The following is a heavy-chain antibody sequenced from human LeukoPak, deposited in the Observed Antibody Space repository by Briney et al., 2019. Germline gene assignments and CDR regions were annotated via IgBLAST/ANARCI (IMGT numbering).Heavy chain of an antibody. D-gene: IGHD3-22*01. J-gene: IGHJ3*02. CDR2: IYHSGST. CDR3: ASDQAAYYDRSGYHYSSTAAAFDI. CDR1: GGSISSSSYY. V-gene: IGHV4-39*07. Sequence: SETVSLTCTVSGGSISSSSYYWGWIRQPPGKGLEWIGSIYHSGSTYFHPSLKSRVTISVDTSKNQFSLKLSSVTAADTAVYYCASDQAAYYDRSGYHYSSTAAAFDIWGQGTVVTVSS.